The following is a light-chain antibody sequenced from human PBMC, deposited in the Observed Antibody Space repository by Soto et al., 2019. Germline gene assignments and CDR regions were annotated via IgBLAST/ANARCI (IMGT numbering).Light chain of an antibody. CDR1: QSVLYSSNNKTY. CDR3: QLYYSTPLT. CDR2: WAS. J-gene: IGKJ4*01. V-gene: IGKV4-1*01. Sequence: DIVMTQSPDSLAVSLGERATINCKSSQSVLYSSNNKTYLAWYQQKPGQHNKLLIYWASTRKSGVPDRFSGSGSVTDFTLTISSLQAEDVAVYYCQLYYSTPLTLGGGTQVEIK.